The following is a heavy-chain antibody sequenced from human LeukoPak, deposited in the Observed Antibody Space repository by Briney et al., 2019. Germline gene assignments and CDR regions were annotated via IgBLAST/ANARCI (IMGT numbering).Heavy chain of an antibody. CDR3: ARGSSSGWYVEVFFDY. CDR1: GGSINNYY. CDR2: IYYSGST. V-gene: IGHV4-59*01. D-gene: IGHD6-19*01. J-gene: IGHJ4*02. Sequence: SETLSLSCSVSGGSINNYYWGWIRQSPGRGLEWIGYIYYSGSTNYNPSLKSRVTISLDTSKNQFSLNLSSVTAADTAVYYCARGSSSGWYVEVFFDYWGQGTLVTVSS.